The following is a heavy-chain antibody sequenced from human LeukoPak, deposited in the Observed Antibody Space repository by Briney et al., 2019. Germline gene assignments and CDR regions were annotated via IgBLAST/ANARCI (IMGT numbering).Heavy chain of an antibody. D-gene: IGHD1-26*01. CDR3: ARDNSVGDTAWWFDP. V-gene: IGHV1-46*01. CDR2: INPSGGST. J-gene: IGHJ5*02. Sequence: ASVKVSCKASGYTFTSYYMHWVRQAPGQGLEWMGIINPSGGSTSYAQKFQGRVTMTRDMSTSTDYMELSSLRSEDTAVYYCARDNSVGDTAWWFDPGGQGTLVTVSS. CDR1: GYTFTSYY.